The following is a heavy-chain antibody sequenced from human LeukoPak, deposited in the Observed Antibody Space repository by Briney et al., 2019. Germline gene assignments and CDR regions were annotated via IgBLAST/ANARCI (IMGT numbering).Heavy chain of an antibody. CDR2: ISHSSIT. Sequence: SETLSLTCVLYGESFTGYYGSWIPQSPEKGLEWIGEISHSSITQYNAALKSRVTISLDRSNNQFSLRLASVTAADTAVYYCARHDGRVGAGDYWGQGTLVTVSS. D-gene: IGHD1-26*01. CDR3: ARHDGRVGAGDY. J-gene: IGHJ4*02. CDR1: GESFTGYY. V-gene: IGHV4-34*01.